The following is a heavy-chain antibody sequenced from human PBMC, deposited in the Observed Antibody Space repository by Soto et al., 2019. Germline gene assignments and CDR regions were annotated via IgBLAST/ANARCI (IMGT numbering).Heavy chain of an antibody. J-gene: IGHJ4*02. CDR1: GFTFSSYW. CDR2: IKQDGSEK. V-gene: IGHV3-7*03. CDR3: AIEGFCGGPSPTSHD. D-gene: IGHD2-21*01. Sequence: GRTIRLSCAASGFTFSSYWMSWVRQAPGKGLEWVANIKQDGSEKYYVDSVKGRFTISRDNAKNSLYLQMNSLRAEDTAVYYCAIEGFCGGPSPTSHDRAQAPLVTV.